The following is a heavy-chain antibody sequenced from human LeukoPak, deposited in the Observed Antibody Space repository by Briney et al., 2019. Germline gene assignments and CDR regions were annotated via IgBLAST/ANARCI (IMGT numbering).Heavy chain of an antibody. V-gene: IGHV4-59*01. CDR3: ARGVYIAAAQYAY. D-gene: IGHD6-13*01. Sequence: TSETLSLTCTVSGGSISSYYWSWIRQPPGKGLEWIGYIYYSGTTNYNPSLKSRVTISVDTSKNQFSLKLSSVTAADTAVYYCARGVYIAAAQYAYWGQGTLVTVSS. CDR2: IYYSGTT. CDR1: GGSISSYY. J-gene: IGHJ4*02.